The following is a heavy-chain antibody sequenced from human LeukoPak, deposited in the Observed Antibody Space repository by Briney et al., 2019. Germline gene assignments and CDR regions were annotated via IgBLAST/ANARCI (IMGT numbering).Heavy chain of an antibody. Sequence: ASETLSLTGTVSGGSISGGDYYWCGRRQPPGKGLEWIGHIYSSASTYSNPPLKSRVTISVATSNNQLSLKLSSVTAADTAVYSCPTYSQAPDYWGQGTLVTVSS. CDR2: IYSSAST. V-gene: IGHV4-30-4*01. D-gene: IGHD5-18*01. J-gene: IGHJ4*02. CDR1: GGSISGGDYY. CDR3: PTYSQAPDY.